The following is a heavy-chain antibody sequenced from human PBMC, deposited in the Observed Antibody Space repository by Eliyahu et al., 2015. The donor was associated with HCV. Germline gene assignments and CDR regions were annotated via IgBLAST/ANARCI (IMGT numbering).Heavy chain of an antibody. D-gene: IGHD1-20*01. CDR1: VLSLSNARMG. J-gene: IGHJ4*02. CDR2: IFSNDEK. CDR3: ARFLHGKYNWNAVPDY. V-gene: IGHV2-26*01. Sequence: QVTLKESGPVLVKPTETLTLTCTVSVLSLSNARMGVXWIRQPPGKALEWLAHIFSNDEKSYRTSLKSRLTISKDTSKSQVVLTMTNMDPVDTATYYCARFLHGKYNWNAVPDYWGQGTLVIVSS.